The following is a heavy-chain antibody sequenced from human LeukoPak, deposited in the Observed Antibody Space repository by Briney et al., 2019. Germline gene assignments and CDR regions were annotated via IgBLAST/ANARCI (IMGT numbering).Heavy chain of an antibody. CDR3: ARVDYDFWSGYTNAFDI. CDR2: IYYSEST. D-gene: IGHD3-3*01. V-gene: IGHV4-59*01. J-gene: IGHJ3*02. CDR1: GGSISSYY. Sequence: KSSETLSLTCTVSGGSISSYYWSWIRQPPGKGLEWIGYIYYSESTNYNPSLKSRVTISVDTSKNQFSLKLSSVTAADTAVYYCARVDYDFWSGYTNAFDIWGQGTMVTVSS.